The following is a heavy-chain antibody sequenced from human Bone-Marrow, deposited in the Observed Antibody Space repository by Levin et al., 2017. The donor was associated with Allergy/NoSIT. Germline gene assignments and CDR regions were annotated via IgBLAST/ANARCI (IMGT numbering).Heavy chain of an antibody. CDR2: VYYSGST. CDR3: ASGAGGSGRYWPTPFDY. CDR1: GASINTYY. V-gene: IGHV4-59*01. Sequence: SETLSLTCTVSGASINTYYWSWIRQPPGKGLEWIGYVYYSGSTKYNPSLKSRVTISVDTSKNQFSLNLSSVTAADSAMYYCASGAGGSGRYWPTPFDYWGQGTLVTVSS. J-gene: IGHJ4*02. D-gene: IGHD3-10*01.